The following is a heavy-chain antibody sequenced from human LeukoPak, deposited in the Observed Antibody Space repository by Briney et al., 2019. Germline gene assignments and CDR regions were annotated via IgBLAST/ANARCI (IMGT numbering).Heavy chain of an antibody. CDR1: GFTFSSNA. CDR3: AKLIAVAGTDDY. D-gene: IGHD6-19*01. Sequence: GGSLRLPCATSGFTFSSNAMSWVRQAPGKGLEWVSAISDSGISTYYADSVRGRFTISRDNSKSTLCLQMNGLRGEDTAVYYCAKLIAVAGTDDYWGQGTLVTVSS. V-gene: IGHV3-23*01. J-gene: IGHJ4*02. CDR2: ISDSGIST.